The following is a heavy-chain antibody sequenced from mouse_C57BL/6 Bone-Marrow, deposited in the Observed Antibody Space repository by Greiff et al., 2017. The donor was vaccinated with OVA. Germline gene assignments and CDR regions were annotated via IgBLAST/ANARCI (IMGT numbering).Heavy chain of an antibody. Sequence: QVQLQQSGAELARPGASVKLSCKASGYTFTSSGISWVKQRTGQGLEWIGEIYPRSGNTYYNEKFKGKATLTADKSSSTAYMELRSLTSEGSAVYFCARKRDGYLGYWGQGTTLTVSS. J-gene: IGHJ2*01. D-gene: IGHD2-3*01. CDR2: IYPRSGNT. V-gene: IGHV1-81*01. CDR1: GYTFTSSG. CDR3: ARKRDGYLGY.